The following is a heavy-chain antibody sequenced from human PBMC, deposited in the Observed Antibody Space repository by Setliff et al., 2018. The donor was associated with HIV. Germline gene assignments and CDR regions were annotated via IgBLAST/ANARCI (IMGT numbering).Heavy chain of an antibody. Sequence: SETLSLTCTVSGGSIGSYCWSWIRQPSGKGLEWIGTICYSATTNYNPSLKNRVAISVDTSKNQFSLKLTSVTPADTAVYYCARDPGITAAGTGYFDSWGQGILVTVSS. V-gene: IGHV4-59*01. CDR1: GGSIGSYC. CDR3: ARDPGITAAGTGYFDS. D-gene: IGHD6-13*01. CDR2: ICYSATT. J-gene: IGHJ4*02.